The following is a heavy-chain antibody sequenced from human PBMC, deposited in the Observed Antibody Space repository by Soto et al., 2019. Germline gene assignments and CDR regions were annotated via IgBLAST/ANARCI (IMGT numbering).Heavy chain of an antibody. CDR3: AKDHGIDFWSGYPCDY. V-gene: IGHV3-30*18. CDR2: ISYDGSNK. J-gene: IGHJ4*02. CDR1: GFTFGSYG. D-gene: IGHD3-3*01. Sequence: GGSLRLSCAASGFTFGSYGMHWARQAPGKGLEWVAVISYDGSNKYYADSVKGRFTISRDNSKNTLYLQMNSLRAEDTAVYYCAKDHGIDFWSGYPCDYWGQGTLVTVSS.